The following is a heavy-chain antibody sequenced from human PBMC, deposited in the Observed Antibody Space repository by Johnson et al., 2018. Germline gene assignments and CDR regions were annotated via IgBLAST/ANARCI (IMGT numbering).Heavy chain of an antibody. D-gene: IGHD1-26*01. V-gene: IGHV3-53*02. Sequence: EVQLVETGGGLIQPGESLRLSCTASGFTVSNYYLAWVSRAPGKGLESVSYYTSGTIYYADSVKGRFTVSRDNSKNTLYLQLNSLRADDTAVYYCARDRGPYSRSPNSGAFDIWGRGTVVTVSS. CDR2: YTSGTI. CDR3: ARDRGPYSRSPNSGAFDI. J-gene: IGHJ3*02. CDR1: GFTVSNYY.